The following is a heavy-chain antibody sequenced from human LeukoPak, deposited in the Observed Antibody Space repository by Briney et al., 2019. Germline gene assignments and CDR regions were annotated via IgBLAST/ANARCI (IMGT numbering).Heavy chain of an antibody. CDR3: ASYPRFGELSNY. CDR2: IYHSGST. Sequence: PSETLSLTCTVSGYSISSGYYWGWIRQPPGKGLEWIGSIYHSGSTYYNPSLKSRVTISVDTSKNQLSLKVSSVTAADTAVYYCASYPRFGELSNYWGQGTLVTVSS. CDR1: GYSISSGYY. V-gene: IGHV4-38-2*02. D-gene: IGHD3-10*01. J-gene: IGHJ4*02.